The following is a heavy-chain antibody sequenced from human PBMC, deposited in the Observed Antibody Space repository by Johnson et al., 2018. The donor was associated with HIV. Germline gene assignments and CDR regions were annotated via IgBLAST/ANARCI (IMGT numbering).Heavy chain of an antibody. CDR3: ARATHYYGSTAFDI. CDR1: GFTFSDYY. J-gene: IGHJ3*02. D-gene: IGHD3-10*01. V-gene: IGHV3-11*04. Sequence: QVQLVDSGGGLVKPGGSLRLSCAASGFTFSDYYMSWISQAPCKGLEWVSYISSSGSTLYYADSVKARFTSSRDNAKNSLYLQMNSLRAEDTAVYYCARATHYYGSTAFDIWGQGTMVTVSS. CDR2: ISSSGSTL.